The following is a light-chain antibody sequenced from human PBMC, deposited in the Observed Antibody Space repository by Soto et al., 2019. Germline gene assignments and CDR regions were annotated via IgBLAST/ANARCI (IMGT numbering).Light chain of an antibody. J-gene: IGKJ1*01. Sequence: DIQMTQSPSTLSASVGDRVTITCRASQSISSWLAWYQQKPGKAPKLLIYDASSLESGVPSRFSGGGSGTEFTLTISSLQPDDFATDYCQQYNSYSPPTFGQGTKVEIK. CDR1: QSISSW. CDR3: QQYNSYSPPT. CDR2: DAS. V-gene: IGKV1-5*01.